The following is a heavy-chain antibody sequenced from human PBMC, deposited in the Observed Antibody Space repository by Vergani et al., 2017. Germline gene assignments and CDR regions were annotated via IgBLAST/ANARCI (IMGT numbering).Heavy chain of an antibody. CDR3: ARGVDCSSTSCYYYMDV. CDR1: GGSISSYY. CDR2: IYYSGST. Sequence: QVQLQESGPGLVKPSETLSLTCTVYGGSISSYYWSWIRQPPGKGLEWIGYIYYSGSTNYNPSLKSRVTISVDTSKNQFSLKLSSVTAADTAVYYCARGVDCSSTSCYYYMDVWGKGTTVTVSS. D-gene: IGHD2-2*01. J-gene: IGHJ6*03. V-gene: IGHV4-59*01.